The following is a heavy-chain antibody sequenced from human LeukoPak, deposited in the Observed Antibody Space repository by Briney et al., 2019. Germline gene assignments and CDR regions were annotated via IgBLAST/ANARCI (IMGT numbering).Heavy chain of an antibody. V-gene: IGHV1-69*13. Sequence: VASVKVSCKASGGTFSSYAISWVRQAPGQGLEWMGGIIPIFGTANYAQKFQGRVTITADESTSTAYMELSSLRAEDTAVYYCARDPDILLGVNFDYWGQGALVIVSS. D-gene: IGHD2-21*01. CDR2: IIPIFGTA. CDR1: GGTFSSYA. J-gene: IGHJ4*02. CDR3: ARDPDILLGVNFDY.